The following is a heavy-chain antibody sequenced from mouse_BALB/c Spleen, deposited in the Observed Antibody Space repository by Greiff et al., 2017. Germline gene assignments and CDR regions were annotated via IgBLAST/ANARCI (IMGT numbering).Heavy chain of an antibody. CDR2: ISNLAYSI. D-gene: IGHD2-4*01. CDR1: GFTFSDYG. CDR3: ARDRGDYDGAMDY. J-gene: IGHJ4*01. V-gene: IGHV5-15*02. Sequence: EVKLMESGGGLVQPGGSRKLSCAASGFTFSDYGMAWVRQAPGKGPEWVAFISNLAYSIYYADTVTGRFTISRENAKNTLYLEMSSLRSEDTAMYYCARDRGDYDGAMDYWGQGTSVTVSS.